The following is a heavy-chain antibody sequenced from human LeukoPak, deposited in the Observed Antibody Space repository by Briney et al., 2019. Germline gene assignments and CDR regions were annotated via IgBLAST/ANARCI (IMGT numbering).Heavy chain of an antibody. J-gene: IGHJ4*02. CDR1: GFTFDDFA. CDR2: ISGDGGTA. D-gene: IGHD3-16*01. Sequence: GGSLRLSCAASGFTFDDFAMHWVRQAPGKGLEWVSLISGDGGTAYYTDSVKGRFTISRDNSNSSLYLQMNSLRAEDSALYYCAKDRRGGQLWSQTDSWGQGTLVTVSS. CDR3: AKDRRGGQLWSQTDS. V-gene: IGHV3-43*02.